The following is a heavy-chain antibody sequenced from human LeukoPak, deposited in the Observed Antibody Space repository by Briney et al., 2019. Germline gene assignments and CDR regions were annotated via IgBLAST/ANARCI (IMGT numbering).Heavy chain of an antibody. CDR2: ISGSGGST. J-gene: IGHJ6*02. CDR1: GVNFSIYW. V-gene: IGHV3-23*01. D-gene: IGHD2-15*01. Sequence: GGSLRLSCAASGVNFSIYWMSWVRQAPGKGLEWVSAISGSGGSTYYADSVKGRFTISRDKSKNTLYLQMSSLRAEDTAVYYCAKDPSQSSYCSGGSCYSGIGMDVWGQGTTVTVSS. CDR3: AKDPSQSSYCSGGSCYSGIGMDV.